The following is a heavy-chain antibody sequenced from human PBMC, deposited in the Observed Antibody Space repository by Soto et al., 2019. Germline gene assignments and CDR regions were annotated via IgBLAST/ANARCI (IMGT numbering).Heavy chain of an antibody. CDR3: ARMDITIFENYYGMDV. CDR2: ISSSGSTI. V-gene: IGHV3-48*04. J-gene: IGHJ6*02. CDR1: GFTFSNAW. D-gene: IGHD3-3*01. Sequence: PGGSLRLSCAASGFTFSNAWMNWVRQGPGKGLEWVSYISSSGSTIYYADSVKGRFTISRDNAKNTLYLQMNSLRAEDTAVYYCARMDITIFENYYGMDVWGQGTTVTVSS.